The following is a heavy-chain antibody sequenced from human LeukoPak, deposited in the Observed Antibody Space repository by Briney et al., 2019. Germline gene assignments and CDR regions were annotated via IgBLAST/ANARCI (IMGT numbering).Heavy chain of an antibody. CDR2: IKQDGSEV. CDR3: ARDPYSSGWYGNENYYWFDP. D-gene: IGHD6-19*01. Sequence: PGGSLRLSCAASGFTLSSYWMSWVRQAPGKGLEWVANIKQDGSEVYYVDSVKGRFTISRDNAKNSLYLHKNTLRAEETAVYYCARDPYSSGWYGNENYYWFDPWGQGTLVTVSS. V-gene: IGHV3-7*01. CDR1: GFTLSSYW. J-gene: IGHJ5*02.